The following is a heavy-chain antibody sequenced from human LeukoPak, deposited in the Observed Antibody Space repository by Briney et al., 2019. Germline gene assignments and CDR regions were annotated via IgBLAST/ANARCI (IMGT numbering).Heavy chain of an antibody. J-gene: IGHJ3*02. Sequence: ASVKVSCKASGGTFSSYAISWVRQAPGQGLEWMGGIIPIFGTANYAQKFQGRVTITADESTSTAYMELSSLRSEDTAVYYCARGLQENLAWLTAFSAFDIWGQGTMVTVSS. V-gene: IGHV1-69*13. CDR2: IIPIFGTA. CDR1: GGTFSSYA. CDR3: ARGLQENLAWLTAFSAFDI. D-gene: IGHD6-19*01.